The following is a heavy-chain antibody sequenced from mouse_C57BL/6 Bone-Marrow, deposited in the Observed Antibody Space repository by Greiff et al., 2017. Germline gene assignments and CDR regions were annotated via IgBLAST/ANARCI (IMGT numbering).Heavy chain of an antibody. Sequence: QVQLQQPGAELVKPGASVKMSCKASGYTFTSYWITWVKQRPGQGLEWIGDIYPGSGSTNYNEKFKSKATLTVETSSSTAYMQLSSLTSEDSAVYYCAILLLRFYYAMDYWGQGTSVTVSS. CDR1: GYTFTSYW. V-gene: IGHV1-55*01. J-gene: IGHJ4*01. CDR2: IYPGSGST. CDR3: AILLLRFYYAMDY. D-gene: IGHD1-1*01.